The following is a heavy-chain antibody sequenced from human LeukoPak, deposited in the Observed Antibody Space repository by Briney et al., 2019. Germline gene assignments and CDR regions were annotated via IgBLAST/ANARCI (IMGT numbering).Heavy chain of an antibody. CDR1: GGSISSYY. CDR3: ARGDSSSWYPYPVFDY. CDR2: ICYSGRT. J-gene: IGHJ4*02. Sequence: SETLSLTYTVSGGSISSYYWSWIRQPPGKGREWIGYICYSGRTNYNPSPKSRVTISVDTSKNQFSLKLSSVTAADTAVYCCARGDSSSWYPYPVFDYWGQGTLVTVAS. D-gene: IGHD6-13*01. V-gene: IGHV4-59*01.